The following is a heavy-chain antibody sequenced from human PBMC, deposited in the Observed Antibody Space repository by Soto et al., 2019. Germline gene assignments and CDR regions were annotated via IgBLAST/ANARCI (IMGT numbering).Heavy chain of an antibody. Sequence: GSLRLSCAASGFSFRDYRMNWVRQAPGKGLEWVANIKQDGSEKNYVDSVKGRFTISRDNARNSLYLQMNSLRAEDTAVYYCAKYLGYTYGSSFDYWGQGTLVTVSS. D-gene: IGHD5-18*01. CDR3: AKYLGYTYGSSFDY. CDR2: IKQDGSEK. CDR1: GFSFRDYR. V-gene: IGHV3-7*03. J-gene: IGHJ4*02.